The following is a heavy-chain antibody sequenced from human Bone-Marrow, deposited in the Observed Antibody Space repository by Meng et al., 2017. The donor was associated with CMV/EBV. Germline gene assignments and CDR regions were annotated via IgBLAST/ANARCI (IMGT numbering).Heavy chain of an antibody. CDR3: ARVGCTTTRCYYRYQYYGLDV. CDR2: TYPGGSDT. V-gene: IGHV5-51*01. Sequence: KVSCKAYGYSFITYWIGWVRQMPGQGLEWMGITYPGGSDTSYSPSFEGQVTITADKSINTAYMQRRSLKASDSATYYCARVGCTTTRCYYRYQYYGLDVWGQGTTVTVSS. CDR1: GYSFITYW. J-gene: IGHJ6*02. D-gene: IGHD2-2*01.